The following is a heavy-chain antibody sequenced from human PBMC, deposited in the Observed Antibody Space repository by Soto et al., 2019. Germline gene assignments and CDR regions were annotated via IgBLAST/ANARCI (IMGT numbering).Heavy chain of an antibody. CDR3: ARAPIVVVPAAMNPGFAAGDNWFDP. D-gene: IGHD2-2*01. V-gene: IGHV4-34*01. CDR1: GGSFSGYY. Sequence: SETLSLTCAVYGGSFSGYYWSWIRQPPGKGLEWIGEINHSGSTNYNPSLKSRVTISVDTSKNQFSLKLSSVTAADTAVYYCARAPIVVVPAAMNPGFAAGDNWFDPWGQGTLVTVS. J-gene: IGHJ5*02. CDR2: INHSGST.